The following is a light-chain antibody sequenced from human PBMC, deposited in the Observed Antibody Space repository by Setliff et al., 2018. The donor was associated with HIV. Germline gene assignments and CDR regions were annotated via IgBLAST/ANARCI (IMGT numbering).Light chain of an antibody. CDR1: GSDVAGYTY. CDR2: DVG. V-gene: IGLV2-14*01. Sequence: QSALTQPASLSGSPGQSITISCTETGSDVAGYTYVSWYQQHPGKAPKLIIYDVGKRPSGVSNRFSGSKSGNTASLTISGLQAEDEADYYCSSYTISNTFYVFATGTKVTVL. CDR3: SSYTISNTFYV. J-gene: IGLJ1*01.